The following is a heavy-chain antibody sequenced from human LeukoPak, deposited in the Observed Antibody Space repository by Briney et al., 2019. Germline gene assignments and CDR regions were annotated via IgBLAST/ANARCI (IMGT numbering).Heavy chain of an antibody. CDR1: GGTFSSYA. CDR3: ARISTTVTTLGWFDP. J-gene: IGHJ5*02. D-gene: IGHD4-17*01. V-gene: IGHV1-69*04. Sequence: ASVKVSCKASGGTFSSYAISWVRQAPGQGLEWMGRIIPILGIANYAQKFQGRVTITTDESTSTAYMELSSLRSEDTAVYYCARISTTVTTLGWFDPWGQGTLVTVSS. CDR2: IIPILGIA.